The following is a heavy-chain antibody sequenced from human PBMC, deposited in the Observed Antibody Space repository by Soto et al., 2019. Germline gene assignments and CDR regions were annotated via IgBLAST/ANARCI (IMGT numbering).Heavy chain of an antibody. CDR1: GYTFSSYG. V-gene: IGHV1-18*01. J-gene: IGHJ6*03. CDR3: AKPDGKPASSFSYYYMDV. Sequence: QVQLVQSGTEVKKPGASVKVSCKASGYTFSSYGISWVRQAPGQGLEWMGGISGSNGNTHYSQKFHGKTTLTTDTSTKTAYMQLRNLSPDDTAVYYCAKPDGKPASSFSYYYMDVWGTGTMVTASS. CDR2: ISGSNGNT.